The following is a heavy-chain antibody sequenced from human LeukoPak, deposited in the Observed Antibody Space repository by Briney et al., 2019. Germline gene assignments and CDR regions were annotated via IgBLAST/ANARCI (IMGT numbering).Heavy chain of an antibody. J-gene: IGHJ6*02. CDR2: INPNSGGT. V-gene: IGHV1-2*02. Sequence: ASVKVSCKASGYTFTGYYMHWVRQAPGQGLEWMGWINPNSGGTNYAQKFQGRVTMTRDTSISTAYMELSRLRSDDTAVYYCAVAYCSSTSCYTGGDYVMDVWGQGTTVTVSS. D-gene: IGHD2-2*02. CDR3: AVAYCSSTSCYTGGDYVMDV. CDR1: GYTFTGYY.